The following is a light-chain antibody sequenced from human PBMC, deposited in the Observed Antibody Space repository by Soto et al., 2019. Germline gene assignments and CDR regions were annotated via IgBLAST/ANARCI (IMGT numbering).Light chain of an antibody. J-gene: IGKJ5*01. V-gene: IGKV1-12*01. Sequence: IQMPRSSSCLCAPLGPRATMTCRASQGVSTWLAWYQQKPGKAPNPMIYTTSSLQSGVPSRFSGSGSGTDFTLTTNGLQPEDFATYYCQQAASFPITFGQGTRVEIK. CDR1: QGVSTW. CDR3: QQAASFPIT. CDR2: TTS.